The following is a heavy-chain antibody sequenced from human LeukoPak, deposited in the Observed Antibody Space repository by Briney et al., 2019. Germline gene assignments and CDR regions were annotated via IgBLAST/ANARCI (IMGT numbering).Heavy chain of an antibody. Sequence: ASVKVSCKASGYTFTSYGISWVRQAPGQGLEWMGWISAYNGNTNYAQKVQGRVTMTTDTSTRTAYMELRSLRSDDTAVYYCARQAPRRYCSSTSCLSVDFDYWGQGTLVTVSS. D-gene: IGHD2-2*01. CDR2: ISAYNGNT. V-gene: IGHV1-18*01. CDR3: ARQAPRRYCSSTSCLSVDFDY. J-gene: IGHJ4*02. CDR1: GYTFTSYG.